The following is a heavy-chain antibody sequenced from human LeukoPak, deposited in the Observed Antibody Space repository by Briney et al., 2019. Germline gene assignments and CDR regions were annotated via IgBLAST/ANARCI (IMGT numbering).Heavy chain of an antibody. J-gene: IGHJ6*02. CDR1: GGTFSSYA. CDR3: ARDTSGIVVVVAATPALWYYYGMDV. V-gene: IGHV1-69*05. Sequence: ASVKVSCKASGGTFSSYAISWVRQAPGQGLEWMGGIIPIFGTANYAQKFQGRATITTDESTSTAYMELSSLRSEDTAVYYCARDTSGIVVVVAATPALWYYYGMDVWGQGTTVTVSS. D-gene: IGHD2-15*01. CDR2: IIPIFGTA.